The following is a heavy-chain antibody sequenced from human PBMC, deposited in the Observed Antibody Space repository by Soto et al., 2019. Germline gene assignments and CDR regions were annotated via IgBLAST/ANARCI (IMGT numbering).Heavy chain of an antibody. CDR3: ARDLNRYCSSTSCDAFDI. D-gene: IGHD2-2*01. V-gene: IGHV1-18*01. Sequence: QVQLVQSGAEVKKPGASVKVSCKASGYTFTSYGISWVRQAPGQGLEWMGWISAYNGNTNYAQKLQGRVTMTTDTSTSTAYRELRSLRSYDTAVYYCARDLNRYCSSTSCDAFDIWGQGTMVTVSS. J-gene: IGHJ3*02. CDR2: ISAYNGNT. CDR1: GYTFTSYG.